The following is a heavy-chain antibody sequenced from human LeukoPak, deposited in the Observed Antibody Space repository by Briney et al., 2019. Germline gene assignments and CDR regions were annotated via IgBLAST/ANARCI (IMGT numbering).Heavy chain of an antibody. J-gene: IGHJ6*03. CDR1: GFSFSHYG. Sequence: QPGGSLTLSCAASGFSFSHYGMHWVRQTPGKGLESVAFTRYDGTIKDYADSVKGRFTISRDNSQNVLHLQMESLRTEDTAVYYCAKELLLGYFYMDVWGKGTTVIVSS. CDR3: AKELLLGYFYMDV. CDR2: TRYDGTIK. D-gene: IGHD1-26*01. V-gene: IGHV3-30*02.